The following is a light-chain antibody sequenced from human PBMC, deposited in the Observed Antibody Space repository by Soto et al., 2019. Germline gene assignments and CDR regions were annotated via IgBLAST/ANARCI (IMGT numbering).Light chain of an antibody. J-gene: IGKJ5*01. Sequence: EIGMKQSPATLSVSAGEGATLSCRASQSVSSNLAWYQQKPGQAPRLLIYGASTRATGIPARFSGSGSGTEFTLTISSLQSEDFAVYSCQQRSNWPPITFGQGTRLEIK. CDR3: QQRSNWPPIT. CDR2: GAS. V-gene: IGKV3-15*01. CDR1: QSVSSN.